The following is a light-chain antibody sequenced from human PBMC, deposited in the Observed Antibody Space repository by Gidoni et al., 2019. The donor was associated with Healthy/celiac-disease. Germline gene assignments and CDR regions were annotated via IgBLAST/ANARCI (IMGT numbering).Light chain of an antibody. CDR1: SSDVGSYDL. CDR2: EGS. J-gene: IGLJ3*02. CDR3: CSYAGSSTL. Sequence: QSALTQTASVSGSPGQSITISCTGTSSDVGSYDLVSWYQQQPGKGPKLMIYEGSKRPSGGSNRFSGSKSGNTASLTIAGLQAEDEADYYCCSYAGSSTLFGGGTKLPVL. V-gene: IGLV2-23*01.